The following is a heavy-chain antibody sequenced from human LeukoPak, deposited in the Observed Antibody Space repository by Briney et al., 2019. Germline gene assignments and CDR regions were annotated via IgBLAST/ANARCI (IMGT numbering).Heavy chain of an antibody. Sequence: ASVKVSCKASGYTFTSYGISWVRQAPGQGLEWMGWISAYNGNTNYAQKLQGRVTMTTDTSTSTAYMELRSLRSEDMAVYYCARDIAVAGPFDYWGQGTLVTVSS. CDR3: ARDIAVAGPFDY. D-gene: IGHD6-19*01. J-gene: IGHJ4*02. CDR1: GYTFTSYG. V-gene: IGHV1-18*03. CDR2: ISAYNGNT.